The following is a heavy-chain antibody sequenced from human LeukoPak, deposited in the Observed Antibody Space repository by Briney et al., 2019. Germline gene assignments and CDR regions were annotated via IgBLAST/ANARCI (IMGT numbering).Heavy chain of an antibody. CDR2: IYPGDSDT. CDR1: GYSFTSYW. V-gene: IGHV5-51*01. Sequence: GESLQISCKGSGYSFTSYWIGWVRQMPGKGLEWMGIIYPGDSDTRYSPSFQGQVTISADKSISNAYLRWSSLKASDTAMYYCASTVEAYCGGDCPLDYWGQGTLVTVSS. CDR3: ASTVEAYCGGDCPLDY. J-gene: IGHJ4*02. D-gene: IGHD2-21*02.